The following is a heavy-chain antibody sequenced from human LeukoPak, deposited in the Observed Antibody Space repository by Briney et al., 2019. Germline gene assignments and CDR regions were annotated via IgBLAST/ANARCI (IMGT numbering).Heavy chain of an antibody. CDR3: ARLKATVSIHAYFDY. CDR1: GGSISSYY. Sequence: KPSETLSLTCTVSGGSISSYYWSWIRQPPGKGLEWIGYIYYSGSTNYNLSLKSRVTISVDTSKNQFSLKLSSVTAADTAVYYCARLKATVSIHAYFDYWGQGTLVTVSS. D-gene: IGHD4-17*01. J-gene: IGHJ4*02. V-gene: IGHV4-59*01. CDR2: IYYSGST.